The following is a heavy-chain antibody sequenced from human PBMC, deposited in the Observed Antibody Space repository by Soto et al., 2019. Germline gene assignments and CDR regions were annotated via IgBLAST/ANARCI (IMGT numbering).Heavy chain of an antibody. CDR3: ARVEVGAPDY. CDR2: IVVGSGNT. V-gene: IGHV1-58*01. CDR1: GFNFRTTA. Sequence: SVKVSCKASGFNFRTTAVQWVRQARGQRLEWIGWIVVGSGNTNYAQNFQERVTMTRDTSINAAYMELNRLKSDDTAVYYCARVEVGAPDYWGQGTLVTVSS. J-gene: IGHJ4*02. D-gene: IGHD1-26*01.